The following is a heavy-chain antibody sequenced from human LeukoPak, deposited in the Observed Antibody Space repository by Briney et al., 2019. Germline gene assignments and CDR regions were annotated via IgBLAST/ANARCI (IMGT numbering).Heavy chain of an antibody. V-gene: IGHV3-7*04. CDR2: IKQDGSEK. D-gene: IGHD6-19*01. CDR1: GFTFSSFW. CDR3: ARDGGGWTYFDY. J-gene: IGHJ4*02. Sequence: GGSLRVACAASGFTFSSFWMAWVRQAPGKGLEWVANIKQDGSEKYYVDSVKGRFTISGDNAKTSVSLQMNSLRADDTAVYYCARDGGGWTYFDYWGQGSPVTVSS.